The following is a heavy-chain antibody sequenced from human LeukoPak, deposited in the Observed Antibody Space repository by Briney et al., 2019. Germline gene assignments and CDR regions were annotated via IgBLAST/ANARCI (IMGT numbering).Heavy chain of an antibody. D-gene: IGHD3-3*01. CDR3: ARGGYYGSGRYYFDS. Sequence: GGSLRLSCAASGFTFSSYWMHWVRQAPGKGLVWVSRIKSDGSNTNYADSVKGRFTFSRDNAKNTLHLQMNSLRAEDTAVYYCARGGYYGSGRYYFDSWGQGTLVTASS. V-gene: IGHV3-74*01. J-gene: IGHJ4*02. CDR2: IKSDGSNT. CDR1: GFTFSSYW.